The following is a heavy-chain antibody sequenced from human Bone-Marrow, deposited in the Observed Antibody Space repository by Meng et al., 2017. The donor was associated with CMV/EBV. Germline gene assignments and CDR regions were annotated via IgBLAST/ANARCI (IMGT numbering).Heavy chain of an antibody. J-gene: IGHJ4*02. D-gene: IGHD5-18*01. CDR1: GYTFTGYY. V-gene: IGHV1-2*02. CDR3: ARVRGYSYGRALGY. Sequence: ASVKVSCKASGYTFTGYYMHWVRQAPGQGLEWMGWINPNSGGTNYAQKFQGRVTMTRDTSTSTVYMELSSLRSEDTAVYYCARVRGYSYGRALGYWGQGTLVTV. CDR2: INPNSGGT.